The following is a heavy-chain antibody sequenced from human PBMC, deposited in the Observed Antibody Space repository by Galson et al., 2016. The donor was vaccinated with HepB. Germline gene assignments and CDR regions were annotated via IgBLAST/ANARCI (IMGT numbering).Heavy chain of an antibody. CDR1: RYSISRGYY. V-gene: IGHV4-38-2*02. CDR2: ISHTGIT. CDR3: ALPVVPAFNI. J-gene: IGHJ3*02. Sequence: SETLSLTCNVSRYSISRGYYWGWIRQPPGKGLEWIGSISHTGITYYNPSLQSRVAISLDTSKNQFSLKVTSVTAADRAIYYCALPVVPAFNIWGPGTLVAVSS. D-gene: IGHD3-22*01.